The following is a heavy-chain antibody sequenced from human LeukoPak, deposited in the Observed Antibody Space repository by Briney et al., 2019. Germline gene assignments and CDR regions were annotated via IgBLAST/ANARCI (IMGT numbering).Heavy chain of an antibody. CDR3: ATQAQILDAFDI. V-gene: IGHV1-3*01. J-gene: IGHJ3*02. Sequence: VSVKVSCKASGYTFTSYAMHWVRQAPGQRLEWMGWINAGNGNTKYSQKFQGRVTITRDTSASTAYMELSSLRSEDTAVYYCATQAQILDAFDIWGQGTMVTVSS. CDR2: INAGNGNT. CDR1: GYTFTSYA.